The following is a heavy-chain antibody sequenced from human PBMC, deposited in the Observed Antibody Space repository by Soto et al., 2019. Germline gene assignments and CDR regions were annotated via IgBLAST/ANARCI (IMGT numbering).Heavy chain of an antibody. CDR2: IYPGDSDT. CDR1: GYSFTSYW. V-gene: IGHV5-51*01. J-gene: IGHJ5*02. CDR3: ARGYCSSTSCYRIRFDP. D-gene: IGHD2-2*02. Sequence: GESLKISCKGSGYSFTSYWIGWVRQMPGRGLEWMGIIYPGDSDTRYSPSFQGQVTISADRSISTAYLQWSTLKASDTAMYYCARGYCSSTSCYRIRFDPWGQGTLVTSPQ.